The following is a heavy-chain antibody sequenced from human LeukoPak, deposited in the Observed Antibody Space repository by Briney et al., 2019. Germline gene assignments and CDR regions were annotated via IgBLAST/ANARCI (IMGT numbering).Heavy chain of an antibody. CDR1: GYTFTSYG. J-gene: IGHJ4*02. Sequence: ASVKVSCKTPGYTFTSYGVSWVRQAPGQRLEWMGWISTYNYNTNYAQKFRGRVTMTRDTSTSTVYMELRSLRSEDTAIYYCARQVDPTMALPDYWGQGTLVTVSS. V-gene: IGHV1-18*01. D-gene: IGHD5-18*01. CDR2: ISTYNYNT. CDR3: ARQVDPTMALPDY.